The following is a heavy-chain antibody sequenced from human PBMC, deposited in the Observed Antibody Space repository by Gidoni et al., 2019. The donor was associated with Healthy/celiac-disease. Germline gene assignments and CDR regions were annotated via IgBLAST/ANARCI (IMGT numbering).Heavy chain of an antibody. CDR1: GFTFSNAW. V-gene: IGHV3-15*01. CDR2: IKSKTDGGTT. D-gene: IGHD2-2*01. J-gene: IGHJ2*01. CDR3: TTVDIVVVPAAIVPWYFDL. Sequence: EVQLVESGGGLVKPGGSLRLSCAASGFTFSNAWMSWVRQAPGKGLEWVGRIKSKTDGGTTDYAAPVKGRFTISRDDSKNTLYLQMNSLKTEDTAVYYCTTVDIVVVPAAIVPWYFDLWGRGTLVTVSS.